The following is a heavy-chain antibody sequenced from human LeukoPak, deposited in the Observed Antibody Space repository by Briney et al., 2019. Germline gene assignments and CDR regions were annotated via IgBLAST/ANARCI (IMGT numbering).Heavy chain of an antibody. CDR3: ARGGSWFPIDY. CDR2: ISSSSSYT. CDR1: GFTFSSYA. D-gene: IGHD6-13*01. J-gene: IGHJ4*02. Sequence: GGSLRLSCAAAGFTFSSYAMSWIRQAPGKGLEWVSYISSSSSYTNYADSVKGRFTISRDNAKNSLYLQMNSLRAEDTAVYYCARGGSWFPIDYWGQGTLVTVSS. V-gene: IGHV3-11*05.